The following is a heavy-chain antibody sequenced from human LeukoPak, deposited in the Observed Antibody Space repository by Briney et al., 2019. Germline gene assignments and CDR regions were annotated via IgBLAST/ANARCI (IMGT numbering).Heavy chain of an antibody. CDR1: GFTFSSYS. V-gene: IGHV3-21*01. CDR2: ISSSSSYI. Sequence: GGSLRLSCAASGFTFSSYSMNWVRQAPGKGLEWVSSISSSSSYIYYADSVKGRFTISRDNAKNSLYLQMNSLRAEDTAVYYCARCRRDINWFDPWGQGTLATVSS. D-gene: IGHD5-12*01. CDR3: ARCRRDINWFDP. J-gene: IGHJ5*02.